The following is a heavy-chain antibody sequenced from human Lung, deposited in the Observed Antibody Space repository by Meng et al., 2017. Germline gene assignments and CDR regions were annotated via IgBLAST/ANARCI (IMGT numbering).Heavy chain of an antibody. Sequence: HVQLGQSGAELKKPGASVKVSCKASGYTFTTYTINWVRQAHGRGLVWMGWISTNTGNPTYVQGFTGRFVFSLDTSVSTAYLQISSLEAADTAVYYCARGGDFDPWGQGTLVTVSS. D-gene: IGHD2/OR15-2a*01. CDR1: GYTFTTYT. CDR2: ISTNTGNP. CDR3: ARGGDFDP. J-gene: IGHJ5*02. V-gene: IGHV7-4-1*02.